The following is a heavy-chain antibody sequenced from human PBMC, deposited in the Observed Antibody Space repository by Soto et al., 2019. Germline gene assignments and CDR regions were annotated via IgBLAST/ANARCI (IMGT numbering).Heavy chain of an antibody. J-gene: IGHJ6*02. CDR3: AKDLTIFGVVIKWVVYGMDV. Sequence: GGSLRLSCAASGFTFSSYAMSWVRQAPGKGLEWVAAISGSGGSTYYADSVKGRFTISRDNSKNTLYLQMNSLRAEDTAVYYCAKDLTIFGVVIKWVVYGMDVWGQGTTVTVSS. V-gene: IGHV3-23*01. D-gene: IGHD3-3*01. CDR2: ISGSGGST. CDR1: GFTFSSYA.